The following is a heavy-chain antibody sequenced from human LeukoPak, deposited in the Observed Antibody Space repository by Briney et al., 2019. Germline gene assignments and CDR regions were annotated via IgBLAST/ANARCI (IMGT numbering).Heavy chain of an antibody. V-gene: IGHV3-30-3*01. J-gene: IGHJ4*02. D-gene: IGHD3-9*01. CDR3: ARRDNFEY. Sequence: GGSLRLSCAASGFIFSDFAMHWVRQAPGKGLEWLAGTSDDGTKAYYAQSVKGRFTISRDNSKNMLFLQMNSLRSEDTAIYYCARRDNFEYWGQGTLVTVSS. CDR1: GFIFSDFA. CDR2: TSDDGTKA.